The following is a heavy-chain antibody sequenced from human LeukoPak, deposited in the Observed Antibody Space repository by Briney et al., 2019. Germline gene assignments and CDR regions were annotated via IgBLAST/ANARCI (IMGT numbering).Heavy chain of an antibody. D-gene: IGHD6-19*01. CDR2: INPNSGGT. J-gene: IGHJ4*02. Sequence: ASVKVSCKASGYTFTGYYMYWVRQAPGQGLEWMGWINPNSGGTNYAQKFQGRFTITRDTSISTAYMELSRLRSDDTAVYYCASAGSSGWNYWGQGTLVTVSS. V-gene: IGHV1-2*02. CDR3: ASAGSSGWNY. CDR1: GYTFTGYY.